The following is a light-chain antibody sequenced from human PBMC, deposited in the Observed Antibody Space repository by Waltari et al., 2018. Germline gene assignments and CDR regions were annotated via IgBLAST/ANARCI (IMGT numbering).Light chain of an antibody. CDR2: HVT. CDR3: SSYAGNNNYV. Sequence: QSALTQPPSASGSPGQSVSISCTGTSSDAGGHNYVSWYQQHPGKAPNLMIYHVTQRPSGVPDRFSGSKSGTTASLTVSGLQAEDEADYYCSSYAGNNNYVFGSGTKVTVL. J-gene: IGLJ1*01. V-gene: IGLV2-8*01. CDR1: SSDAGGHNY.